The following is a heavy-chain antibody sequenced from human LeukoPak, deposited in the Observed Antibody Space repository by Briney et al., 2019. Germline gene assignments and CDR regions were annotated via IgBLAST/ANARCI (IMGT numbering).Heavy chain of an antibody. Sequence: GGSLRLSFAASGFRFVAYGISWGRHVPGKWLQWVSSTNLEGASTGYADSVKGRFTISIDNVKNFLYLQMNSLRVEDTALYFCGRVYCSTTSCYDYYDYYMDVWGKGTTVTVSS. CDR2: TNLEGAST. J-gene: IGHJ6*03. D-gene: IGHD2-2*01. CDR1: GFRFVAYG. CDR3: GRVYCSTTSCYDYYDYYMDV. V-gene: IGHV3-20*03.